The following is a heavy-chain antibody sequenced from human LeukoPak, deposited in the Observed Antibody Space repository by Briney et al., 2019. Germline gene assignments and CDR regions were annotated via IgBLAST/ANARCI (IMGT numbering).Heavy chain of an antibody. CDR1: GGSLSGYY. J-gene: IGHJ4*02. CDR3: ARCRYDILTGYSPHDY. Sequence: SETLSLTCAVYGGSLSGYYWSWIRPPPGKGLEWIGEINHSGSTNYNPSLKSRVTISVDTSKNQFSLKLSSVTAADTAVYYCARCRYDILTGYSPHDYWGQGTLVTVSS. D-gene: IGHD3-9*01. V-gene: IGHV4-34*01. CDR2: INHSGST.